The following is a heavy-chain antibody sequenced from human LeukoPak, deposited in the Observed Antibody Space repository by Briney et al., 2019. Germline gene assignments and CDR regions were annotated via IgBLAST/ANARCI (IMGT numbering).Heavy chain of an antibody. V-gene: IGHV1-18*04. CDR3: ARVGFYDYVWGSYPTVDY. D-gene: IGHD3-16*02. Sequence: ASVKVSCKASGYTFTSYGISWVRQAPGQGLEWMGWISAYNGNTNYAQKLQGRVTMTTDTSTSTAYMELRSLRSDDTAVYYCARVGFYDYVWGSYPTVDYWGQGTLVTVSS. CDR2: ISAYNGNT. CDR1: GYTFTSYG. J-gene: IGHJ4*02.